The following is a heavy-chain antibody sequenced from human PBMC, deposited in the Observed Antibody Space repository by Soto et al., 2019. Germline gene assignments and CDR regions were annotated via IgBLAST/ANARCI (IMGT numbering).Heavy chain of an antibody. J-gene: IGHJ4*02. Sequence: QLQLQESVPGLVKPPETLSLTCTVSGGSITSSSYYWGWIRQPPGKGLEWIGTIFHGGTTYYNPSLKTRVTISVHTPKNQFSLKMSSVTAADTAVYYCARGIGYCSSINCYSSRRLRFDSWGQGTLVTVSS. CDR1: GGSITSSSYY. D-gene: IGHD2-2*01. V-gene: IGHV4-39*07. CDR2: IFHGGTT. CDR3: ARGIGYCSSINCYSSRRLRFDS.